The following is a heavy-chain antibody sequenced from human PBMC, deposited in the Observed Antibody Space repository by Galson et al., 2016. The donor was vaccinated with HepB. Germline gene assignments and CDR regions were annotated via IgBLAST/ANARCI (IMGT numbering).Heavy chain of an antibody. V-gene: IGHV3-48*04. CDR1: GFTFNTYG. CDR3: ARKSMAGPRSYFDY. J-gene: IGHJ4*02. D-gene: IGHD6-19*01. CDR2: ISSASSIK. Sequence: SLRLSCADSGFTFNTYGMNWVRQAPGKGLEWVSYISSASSIKYYADSVKGRFTISRDNARHSLYLEMNSLRGEDTAVYFCARKSMAGPRSYFDYWGQGTLVTVSS.